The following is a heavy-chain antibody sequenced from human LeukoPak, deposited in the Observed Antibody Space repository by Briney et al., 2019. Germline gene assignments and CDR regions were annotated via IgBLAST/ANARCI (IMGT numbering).Heavy chain of an antibody. CDR2: MNPNSGNT. D-gene: IGHD5-24*01. CDR1: GYTFTSYD. Sequence: ASVKVSCKASGYTFTSYDINWVRQATGQGLEWMGWMNPNSGNTGYAQKFQGRVTMTRNTSISTAYMELSRLRSDDTAAYYCARVLKDGYNNGNFQHWGQGTLVTVSS. V-gene: IGHV1-8*01. J-gene: IGHJ1*01. CDR3: ARVLKDGYNNGNFQH.